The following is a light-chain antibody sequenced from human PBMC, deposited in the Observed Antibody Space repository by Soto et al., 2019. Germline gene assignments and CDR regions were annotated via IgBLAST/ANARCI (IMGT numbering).Light chain of an antibody. Sequence: QSALAQPPSASGSPGQSVTISCTGTASDVGGYNYVSWFQHHPGNAPKLIIYEVTKRPSGVPDRFSGSKSGNTASLTVSGLQVEDEAEYYCSSYAGSSNVFGTGTKLTVL. CDR3: SSYAGSSNV. CDR1: ASDVGGYNY. CDR2: EVT. V-gene: IGLV2-8*01. J-gene: IGLJ1*01.